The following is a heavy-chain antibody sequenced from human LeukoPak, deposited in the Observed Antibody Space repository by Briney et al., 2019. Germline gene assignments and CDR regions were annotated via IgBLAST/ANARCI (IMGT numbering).Heavy chain of an antibody. J-gene: IGHJ6*02. CDR2: IYPGDPDI. CDR3: ASSDYGDYVGSYYYGMDV. CDR1: GYTFSTHW. D-gene: IGHD4-17*01. V-gene: IGHV5-51*01. Sequence: GESLKISCKGSGYTFSTHWIAWVRQMPGKGLEWMGSIYPGDPDIRYSPSSQGQVSISADKSISTAYLQWSSLKASDTAMYYCASSDYGDYVGSYYYGMDVWGQGTTVTVSS.